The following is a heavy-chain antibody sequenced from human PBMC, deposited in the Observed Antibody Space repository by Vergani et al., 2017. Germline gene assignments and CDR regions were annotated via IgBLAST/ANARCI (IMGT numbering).Heavy chain of an antibody. CDR2: ISYDGSNK. CDR3: AKDFSGHMVRGVIPDY. D-gene: IGHD3-10*01. Sequence: QVQLVESGGGVVQPGRSLRLSCAASGFTFSSYGMHWVRQAPGKGLEWVAVISYDGSNKYYADPVKGRFTISRDNSKNTLYLQMNSLRAEDTAVYYCAKDFSGHMVRGVIPDYWGQGTLVTVSS. V-gene: IGHV3-30*18. J-gene: IGHJ4*02. CDR1: GFTFSSYG.